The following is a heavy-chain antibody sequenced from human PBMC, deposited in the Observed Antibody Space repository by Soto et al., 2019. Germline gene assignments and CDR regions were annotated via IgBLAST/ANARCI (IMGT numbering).Heavy chain of an antibody. D-gene: IGHD6-6*01. J-gene: IGHJ4*02. V-gene: IGHV3-21*01. Sequence: GSLRLSFAASGFTFSSYSMNWVRQAPGKGLEWVSSISSSSSYIYYAHSVKGRFTISRDNAKNSLYLQMNSLRAQDTAVYYCARDPKGIAARRSLDYWGQGTLVTVSS. CDR2: ISSSSSYI. CDR1: GFTFSSYS. CDR3: ARDPKGIAARRSLDY.